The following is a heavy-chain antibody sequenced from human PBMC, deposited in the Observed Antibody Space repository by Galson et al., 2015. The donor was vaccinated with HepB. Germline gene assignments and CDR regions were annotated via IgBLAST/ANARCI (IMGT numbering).Heavy chain of an antibody. D-gene: IGHD2-2*01. J-gene: IGHJ5*01. V-gene: IGHV5-51*03. CDR2: IYPGDSET. Sequence: QSGAEVKKSGVSLKISCQGSGYNFNTYWIGWVRHVPGKAMEWMGIIYPGDSETRYSPSFQGQVILSVDKSISTAYLQWGSLRGSDTATYYCARAVVPAAPSDSWGQGTLVTVSS. CDR3: ARAVVPAAPSDS. CDR1: GYNFNTYW.